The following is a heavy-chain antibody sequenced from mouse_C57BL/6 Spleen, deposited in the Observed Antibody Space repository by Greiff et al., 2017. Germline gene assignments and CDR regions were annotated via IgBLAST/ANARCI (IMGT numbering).Heavy chain of an antibody. J-gene: IGHJ3*01. CDR3: ARLHYDYDEGFAY. CDR1: GYTFTDYY. D-gene: IGHD2-4*01. CDR2: INPYNGGT. V-gene: IGHV1-19*01. Sequence: EVKVVESGPVLVKPGASVKMSCKASGYTFTDYYMNWVKQSHGKSLEWIGVINPYNGGTSYNQKFKGKATLTVDKSSSTAYMELNSLTSEDSAVYYCARLHYDYDEGFAYWGQGTLVTVSA.